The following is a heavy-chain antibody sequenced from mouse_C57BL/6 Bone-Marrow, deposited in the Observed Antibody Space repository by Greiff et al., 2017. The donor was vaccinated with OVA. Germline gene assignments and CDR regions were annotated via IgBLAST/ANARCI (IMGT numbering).Heavy chain of an antibody. CDR3: ARLDAMDY. V-gene: IGHV5-12*01. CDR1: GFTFSDFY. Sequence: GGGLVQPGGSLKLSCAASGFTFSDFYMYWIRQTPEKRLEWVAYISNGGGSTYYPDTVKGRFTISRDNAKNTLYLQMSRLKSEDTAMYYCARLDAMDYWGQGTSVTVSS. CDR2: ISNGGGST. J-gene: IGHJ4*01.